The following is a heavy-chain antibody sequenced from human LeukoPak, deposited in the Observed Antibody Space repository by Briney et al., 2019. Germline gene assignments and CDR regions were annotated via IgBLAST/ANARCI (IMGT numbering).Heavy chain of an antibody. V-gene: IGHV1-69*04. J-gene: IGHJ3*02. CDR3: ARRTDAVADAFDI. CDR2: IIPALDRA. Sequence: GASVKVSCKASGDNFNNYAVNWVRQAPGQGLQWMGRIIPALDRANYAHNFQGRLTITADKSTKTAYMELSSLQSEDTGLYFCARRTDAVADAFDIWGQGTMLIVSS. D-gene: IGHD3/OR15-3a*01. CDR1: GDNFNNYA.